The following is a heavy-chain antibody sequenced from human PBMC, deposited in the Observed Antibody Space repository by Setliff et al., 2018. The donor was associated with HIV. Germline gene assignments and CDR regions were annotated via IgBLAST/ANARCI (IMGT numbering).Heavy chain of an antibody. V-gene: IGHV1-18*01. J-gene: IGHJ4*02. CDR3: ARVGLSAVPFPTVY. CDR2: ISAYDGDT. CDR1: NYTFTNYA. Sequence: ASVKVSCKASNYTFTNYAITWVRQAPGQRPEWMGWISAYDGDTKYAQKFHNRHSMTADTSTTTAYMDLRGLTSDDTGVYYCARVGLSAVPFPTVYWGQGTLVTVSS. D-gene: IGHD4-4*01.